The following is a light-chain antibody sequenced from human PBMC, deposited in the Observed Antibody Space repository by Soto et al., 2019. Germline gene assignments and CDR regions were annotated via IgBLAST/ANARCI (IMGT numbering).Light chain of an antibody. J-gene: IGKJ1*01. V-gene: IGKV3-15*01. CDR2: GAS. Sequence: EIVMTQPPATLSVSPGERATLSCRASQSVSSNLAWYKQKPGQAPRLLIYGASTRATGIPARFSGSGSGTEFTLTISSLQSEDFAVYYCQQYNNWPPWTFGQGTKVDIK. CDR3: QQYNNWPPWT. CDR1: QSVSSN.